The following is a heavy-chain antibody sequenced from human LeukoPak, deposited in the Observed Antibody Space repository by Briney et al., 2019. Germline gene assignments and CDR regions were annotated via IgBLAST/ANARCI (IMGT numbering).Heavy chain of an antibody. CDR2: INSDGSST. CDR3: ARDRAECSSTSCYAFGMDV. J-gene: IGHJ6*02. V-gene: IGHV3-74*01. Sequence: GGSLRLSCAASGFXFSSYWIHWVRQAPGKGLVWVSRINSDGSSTSYADSVKGRFTISRDNAKNTLYLQMNSLRAEDTAVYYCARDRAECSSTSCYAFGMDVWGQGTTVTVSS. CDR1: GFXFSSYW. D-gene: IGHD2-2*01.